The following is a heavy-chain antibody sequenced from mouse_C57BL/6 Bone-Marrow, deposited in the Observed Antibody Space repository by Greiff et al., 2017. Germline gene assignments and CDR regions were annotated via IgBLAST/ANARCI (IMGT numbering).Heavy chain of an antibody. CDR1: GFNIKDDY. CDR3: THDGYYGDY. D-gene: IGHD2-3*01. CDR2: IDPANGDT. Sequence: EVQLQQSGAELVRPGASVKLSCTASGFNIKDDYMHWVKQRPEQGLEWIGWIDPANGDTEYASKFQGKATITADTSSNTAYLQLSSLTSEDTAVYYCTHDGYYGDYWGQGATLTVSS. V-gene: IGHV14-4*01. J-gene: IGHJ2*01.